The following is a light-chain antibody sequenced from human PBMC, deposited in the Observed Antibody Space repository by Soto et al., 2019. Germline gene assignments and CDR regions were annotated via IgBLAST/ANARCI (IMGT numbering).Light chain of an antibody. CDR3: QQYGHKIT. CDR1: QDISTH. V-gene: IGKV1-33*01. J-gene: IGKJ4*01. Sequence: DIQMTQSPSSLSASVGDRVTITCQASQDISTHLHWYQQKPGKAPKLLIYDASNLETGVPSRFSGSGSGTDFTFTISSLQPDDIATYYCQQYGHKITFGGGTKVEIK. CDR2: DAS.